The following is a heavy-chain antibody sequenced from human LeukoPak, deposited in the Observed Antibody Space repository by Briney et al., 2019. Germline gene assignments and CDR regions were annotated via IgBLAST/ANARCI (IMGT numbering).Heavy chain of an antibody. CDR2: ISSSSSYI. D-gene: IGHD3-3*01. J-gene: IGHJ6*02. CDR1: GFTFSSYS. V-gene: IGHV3-21*01. Sequence: GGSLRLSCAASGFTFSSYSMNWVRQAPGKGLEWVSSISSSSSYIYYADSVKGRFTISRDNAKNSLYLQMNSLRAEDTAVYYCARWALYTISYGMDVWGQGTTVTVSS. CDR3: ARWALYTISYGMDV.